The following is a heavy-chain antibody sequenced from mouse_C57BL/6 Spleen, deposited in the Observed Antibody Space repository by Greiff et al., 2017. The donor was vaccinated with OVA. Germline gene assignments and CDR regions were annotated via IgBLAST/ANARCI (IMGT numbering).Heavy chain of an antibody. D-gene: IGHD2-2*01. CDR1: GYTFTSYW. CDR2: IDPSDSYT. Sequence: VQLQQPGAELVMPGASVKLSCKASGYTFTSYWMHWVKQRPGQGLAWIGEIDPSDSYTNYNQKFKGKSTLTVDKSSSTAYMQLSSLTSEDSAVYYCARGGYDPYYAMDYWGQGTSVTVSS. V-gene: IGHV1-69*01. CDR3: ARGGYDPYYAMDY. J-gene: IGHJ4*01.